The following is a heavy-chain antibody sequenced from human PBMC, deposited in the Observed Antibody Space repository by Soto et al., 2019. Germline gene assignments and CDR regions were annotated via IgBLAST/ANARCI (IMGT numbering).Heavy chain of an antibody. CDR2: ISAYNGNT. Sequence: QVQLVQSGAEVKKPGASVKVSCKASGYTFTRYGISWVRQAPGQGLEWMGWISAYNGNTNYAQKLQGRVTMTTDTSTSTAYMELRSQRSDDTAVYYCARAEYRSSWRGGVRFDPWGQGTLVTVSS. CDR3: ARAEYRSSWRGGVRFDP. J-gene: IGHJ5*02. D-gene: IGHD6-6*01. CDR1: GYTFTRYG. V-gene: IGHV1-18*01.